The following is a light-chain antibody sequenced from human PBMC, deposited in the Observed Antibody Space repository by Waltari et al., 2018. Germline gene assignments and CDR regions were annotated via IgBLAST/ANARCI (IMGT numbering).Light chain of an antibody. CDR1: QNIGRW. CDR2: EVS. CDR3: QQYDNEWS. J-gene: IGKJ1*01. Sequence: DIQMTQSPSILSASVGDRVTITCRASQNIGRWLAWYQQKSGKAPKVLIYEVSSLQSGAPSRFSGSGSGTEFILTITSLQPDDIATYYCQQYDNEWSFGQGTKVEI. V-gene: IGKV1-5*03.